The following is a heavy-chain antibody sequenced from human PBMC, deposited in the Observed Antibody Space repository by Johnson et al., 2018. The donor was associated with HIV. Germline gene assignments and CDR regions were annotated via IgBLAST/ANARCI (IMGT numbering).Heavy chain of an antibody. Sequence: QLVESGGGVVQPGRSLRLSCAASGFTFSSYAMHWVRQAPGKGLDWVAVISYDGSNKYYADSVKGRFTISRDNSKNTLYLQMNSLRAEDTAVYYCARERNMIVVDDDAFDIWGQGTMVTVSS. V-gene: IGHV3-30-3*01. D-gene: IGHD3-22*01. CDR3: ARERNMIVVDDDAFDI. CDR2: ISYDGSNK. J-gene: IGHJ3*02. CDR1: GFTFSSYA.